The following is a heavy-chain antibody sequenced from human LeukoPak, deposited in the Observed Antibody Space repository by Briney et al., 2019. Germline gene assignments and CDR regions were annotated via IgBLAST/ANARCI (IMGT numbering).Heavy chain of an antibody. CDR2: TYYRSKWYH. J-gene: IGHJ5*01. CDR3: ARGNRDFDS. V-gene: IGHV6-1*01. CDR1: GDSVSINSAA. Sequence: SQTLSLTCAISGDSVSINSAAWNWIRQSPSRGLELLGRTYYRSKWYHDYAPSVQSRITINPDTSKNQFSLHLNSVTPEDTAVYYCARGNRDFDSWGQGTLITVSS. D-gene: IGHD2-21*02.